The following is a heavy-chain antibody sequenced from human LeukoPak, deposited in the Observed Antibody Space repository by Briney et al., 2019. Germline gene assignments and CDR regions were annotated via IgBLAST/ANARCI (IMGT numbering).Heavy chain of an antibody. D-gene: IGHD3-16*01. V-gene: IGHV4-34*01. J-gene: IGHJ4*02. CDR2: INHSGSS. CDR1: GGSFSGYY. CDR3: ARYGLIRGFEY. Sequence: SETLSLTCAVYGGSFSGYYWSWIRQPPGKGLEWIGEINHSGSSSYNPSLKSRVTVSIDTSKNQFSLKLSSVTAADTAVYYCARYGLIRGFEYWGQGTLVTVSS.